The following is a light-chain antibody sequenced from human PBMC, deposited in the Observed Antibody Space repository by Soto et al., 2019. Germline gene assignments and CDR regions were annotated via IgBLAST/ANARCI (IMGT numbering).Light chain of an antibody. V-gene: IGKV3-20*01. CDR2: GVS. J-gene: IGKJ1*01. CDR3: HQYGTSPPT. CDR1: QSVSGSD. Sequence: LSLSPGERATLSCRASQSVSGSDLAWYQQKPGQAPRLLISGVSNRATGTPDRFSGSGSGTDFTLTISSLEPEDFAVFYCHQYGTSPPTFGPGTKVDIK.